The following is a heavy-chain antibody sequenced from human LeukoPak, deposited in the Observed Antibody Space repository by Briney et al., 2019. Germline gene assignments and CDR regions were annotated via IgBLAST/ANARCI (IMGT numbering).Heavy chain of an antibody. J-gene: IGHJ4*02. V-gene: IGHV3-23*01. CDR2: ISGSGGSI. D-gene: IGHD6-13*01. CDR3: AKEAVAAAGPFDY. CDR1: GFTFSSYA. Sequence: GRSLRLSCAASGFTFSSYAMSWVRQAPGKGLESVSSISGSGGSIYYADSVKGRFTISRDNSKSTLYLQMNSLRAEDTAIYYCAKEAVAAAGPFDYWGQGTLATVSS.